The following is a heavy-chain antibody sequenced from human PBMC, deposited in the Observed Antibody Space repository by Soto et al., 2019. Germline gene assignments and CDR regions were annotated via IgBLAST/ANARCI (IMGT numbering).Heavy chain of an antibody. D-gene: IGHD3-16*02. J-gene: IGHJ3*01. CDR3: ANVIP. V-gene: IGHV3-23*01. CDR2: ISGGSDDST. Sequence: EVQVLESGGGLAQPGGSLRLSCAGSGFTFSSYAMTWARQAPGKGLEGVSTISGGSDDSTYYADSVEGRFTISRDNSKSTVSLQLNSLRAEDTAMYYCANVIPWGQGTMVTVSS. CDR1: GFTFSSYA.